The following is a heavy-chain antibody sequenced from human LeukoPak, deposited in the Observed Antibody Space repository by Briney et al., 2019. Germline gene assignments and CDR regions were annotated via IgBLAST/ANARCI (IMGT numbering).Heavy chain of an antibody. J-gene: IGHJ4*02. CDR1: GGSISSSSYY. Sequence: SETLPLTCTVSGGSISSSSYYWGWIRQPPGKGLEWIGSIYYSGSTYYNPSLKSRVTISVDTSKNQRSLKLSSVTAADTAVYYCARQSSGWYIDYWGQGTLVTVSS. D-gene: IGHD6-19*01. CDR2: IYYSGST. CDR3: ARQSSGWYIDY. V-gene: IGHV4-39*01.